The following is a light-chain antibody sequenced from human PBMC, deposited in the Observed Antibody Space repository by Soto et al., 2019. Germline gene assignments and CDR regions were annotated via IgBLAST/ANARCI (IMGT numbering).Light chain of an antibody. CDR3: CSYAGSYTDYV. V-gene: IGLV2-11*01. Sequence: QSALTQPRSVSGSPGQSVTISCTGTSSDVGGYNYVSWYQQHPGKAPKLMIYEVSKRPSGVPDRFSGSKSGNTASLTISGLQAEDEADYYCCSYAGSYTDYVFGTGTKLTVL. CDR2: EVS. CDR1: SSDVGGYNY. J-gene: IGLJ1*01.